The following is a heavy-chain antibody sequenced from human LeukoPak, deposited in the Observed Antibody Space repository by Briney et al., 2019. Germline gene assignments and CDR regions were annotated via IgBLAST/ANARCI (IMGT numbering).Heavy chain of an antibody. CDR3: AKVPYSDYGSGRPPFMDV. CDR1: GFTFSNYA. J-gene: IGHJ6*02. V-gene: IGHV3-23*01. Sequence: GGSLRLSCAASGFTFSNYAMSWVRQAPGKELEWVSTISGSGGSTYYTDSVKGRSTISRDNSKNTLYLQMSSLRAEDTPIHYCAKVPYSDYGSGRPPFMDVWGQGTTVAVSS. CDR2: ISGSGGST. D-gene: IGHD3-10*01.